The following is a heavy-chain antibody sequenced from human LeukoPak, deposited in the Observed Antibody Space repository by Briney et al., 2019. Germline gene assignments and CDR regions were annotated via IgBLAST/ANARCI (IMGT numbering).Heavy chain of an antibody. J-gene: IGHJ4*02. V-gene: IGHV3-74*01. Sequence: PGGSLRLSCAVSGFTFTSHWMHWVRQDSGRGLVWVSRISNDGSATSYADSVKGRFTTSRDNAKSTLYLQMNSLRVEDTALYYCARDLHSIDYWGQGTLVTVSS. CDR1: GFTFTSHW. D-gene: IGHD2/OR15-2a*01. CDR2: ISNDGSAT. CDR3: ARDLHSIDY.